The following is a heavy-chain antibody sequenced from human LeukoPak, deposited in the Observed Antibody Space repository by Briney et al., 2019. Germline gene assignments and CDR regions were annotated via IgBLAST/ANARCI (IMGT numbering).Heavy chain of an antibody. J-gene: IGHJ5*02. CDR2: IFYTGST. Sequence: SETLSLTCTVSGGSMRSYYWSWIRQPPGKGLEWIGYIFYTGSTNYNPSLKSRVTISLDTSKNQFSLKLSSVTAADTAVYYCARQGTAATGPRWFDPWGQGTLVTVSS. CDR3: ARQGTAATGPRWFDP. CDR1: GGSMRSYY. V-gene: IGHV4-59*08. D-gene: IGHD6-13*01.